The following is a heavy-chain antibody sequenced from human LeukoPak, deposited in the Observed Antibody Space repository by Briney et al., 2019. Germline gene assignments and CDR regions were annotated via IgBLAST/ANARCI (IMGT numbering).Heavy chain of an antibody. J-gene: IGHJ4*02. Sequence: GGSLRLSCAASGFTFRSYDMSWVRQAPGRGLEWVSAIGGGGTPYYADSVKGRFTISRDNSKNTLYLQMNSLRAEDTAVYYCAKDDHGGSGWRDYFDQWGQGTLVTVSS. V-gene: IGHV3-23*01. D-gene: IGHD6-19*01. CDR3: AKDDHGGSGWRDYFDQ. CDR2: IGGGGTP. CDR1: GFTFRSYD.